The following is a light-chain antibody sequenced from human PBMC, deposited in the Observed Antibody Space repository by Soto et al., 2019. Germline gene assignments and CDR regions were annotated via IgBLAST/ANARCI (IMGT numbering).Light chain of an antibody. CDR1: QSVRSEK. Sequence: EIVLTQSPGTLSLYPGERATLSCRASQSVRSEKLAWYQQKPGQAPRLLIFGASGRATGIPERFSGSGSGTDFSLTISRLEPEDSAVYYCQQYGSSLLTFGGGTKVDIK. CDR2: GAS. CDR3: QQYGSSLLT. V-gene: IGKV3-20*01. J-gene: IGKJ4*01.